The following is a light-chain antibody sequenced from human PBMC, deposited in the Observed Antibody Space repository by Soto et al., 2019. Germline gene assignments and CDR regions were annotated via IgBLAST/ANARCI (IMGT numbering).Light chain of an antibody. CDR3: QVWDSSSDHPGV. Sequence: SYELTQPPSVSVAPGKTARITCGGNNIGSKSVHWYQQKPGQAPVLVIYYDSDRPSGIPERFSGSNSGNTATLTISRVEAGDEADHYCQVWDSSSDHPGVFGGGTKVTVL. J-gene: IGLJ2*01. V-gene: IGLV3-21*04. CDR2: YDS. CDR1: NIGSKS.